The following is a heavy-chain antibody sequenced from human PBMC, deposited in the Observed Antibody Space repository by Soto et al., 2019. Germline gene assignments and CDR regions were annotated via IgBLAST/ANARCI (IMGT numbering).Heavy chain of an antibody. J-gene: IGHJ3*02. V-gene: IGHV5-10-1*01. CDR1: GYSFTSYW. Sequence: GESLKISCKGSGYSFTSYWISWVRQMPGKGLEWMGRIDPSDSYTNYSPSFQGHVTISADKSISTAYLQWSSLKASDTAMNYCARHWRNYIAFDIWGQGTMVTVSS. CDR3: ARHWRNYIAFDI. D-gene: IGHD1-7*01. CDR2: IDPSDSYT.